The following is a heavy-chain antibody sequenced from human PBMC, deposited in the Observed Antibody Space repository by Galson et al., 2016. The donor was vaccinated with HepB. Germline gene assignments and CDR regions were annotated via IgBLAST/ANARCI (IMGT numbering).Heavy chain of an antibody. V-gene: IGHV3-33*01. Sequence: SLRLSCAASGFAFSSYGMHWVRQAPGKGLGWVTVVWYDGNKKYYADSVKGRFTISRDNSKNTLYLQMTSLRAEDAAVYSCVRDRGAAAPRGMDVWGQGTTVIVSS. CDR1: GFAFSSYG. CDR2: VWYDGNKK. D-gene: IGHD6-13*01. CDR3: VRDRGAAAPRGMDV. J-gene: IGHJ6*02.